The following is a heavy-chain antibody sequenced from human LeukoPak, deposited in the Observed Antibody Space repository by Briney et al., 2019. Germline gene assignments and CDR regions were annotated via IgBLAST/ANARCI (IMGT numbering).Heavy chain of an antibody. V-gene: IGHV3-74*01. J-gene: IGHJ4*02. D-gene: IGHD6-25*01. CDR2: INSDGSST. Sequence: RAGGSLRLSCAASGFTFRSYWMHWVRQAPGKGLVCVSRINSDGSSTNYADSVKGRFTISRDNAKNTLYLQMNSLRVEDTAVYYCVRDPRFSENFDYWGQGALVTVSS. CDR1: GFTFRSYW. CDR3: VRDPRFSENFDY.